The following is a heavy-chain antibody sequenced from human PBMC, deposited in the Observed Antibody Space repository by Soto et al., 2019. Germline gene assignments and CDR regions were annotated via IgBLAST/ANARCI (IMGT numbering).Heavy chain of an antibody. CDR2: IYYSGST. V-gene: IGHV4-31*03. CDR3: PRDYYGSGYYFDY. Sequence: SETLSLTCTVSGGSISSGGYYWSWIRQHPGKGLEWIGYIYYSGSTYYNPSLKSRVTISVDTSKNQFSLKLSSVTAADTAVYYCPRDYYGSGYYFDYWGQGTLVTVSS. J-gene: IGHJ4*02. CDR1: GGSISSGGYY. D-gene: IGHD3-10*01.